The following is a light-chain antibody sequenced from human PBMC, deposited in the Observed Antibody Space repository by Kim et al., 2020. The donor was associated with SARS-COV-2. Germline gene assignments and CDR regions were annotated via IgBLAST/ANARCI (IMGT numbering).Light chain of an antibody. CDR3: QQYNSYSTT. J-gene: IGKJ1*01. CDR2: KAS. CDR1: QSISSW. V-gene: IGKV1-5*03. Sequence: ALVGDRVTITCRASQSISSWLAWYQQKPGKAPKRLIYKASSLESGVPSRFSGSGSGTEFTLTISSLQPDDFATYYCQQYNSYSTTFGQGTKVDIK.